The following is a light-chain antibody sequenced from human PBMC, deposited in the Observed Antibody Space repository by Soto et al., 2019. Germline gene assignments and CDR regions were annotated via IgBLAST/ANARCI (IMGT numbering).Light chain of an antibody. J-gene: IGKJ5*01. Sequence: ERGAIACLARHRNXNRLAWYEQKPGQATKILIFXASILESGVPSMFRGSGYGTDFTLTIRRLQPKDMETYYCQLYVIIPSFAQRTRPDI. CDR2: XAS. V-gene: IGKV1-5*03. CDR1: HRNXNR. CDR3: QLYVIIPS.